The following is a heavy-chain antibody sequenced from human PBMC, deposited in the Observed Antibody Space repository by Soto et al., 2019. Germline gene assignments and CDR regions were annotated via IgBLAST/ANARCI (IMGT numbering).Heavy chain of an antibody. CDR1: GFTFSSYS. CDR3: ARDYYGDPVYYGMDV. J-gene: IGHJ6*02. CDR2: ISSSSSYI. D-gene: IGHD4-17*01. V-gene: IGHV3-21*01. Sequence: GGSLRLSCAASGFTFSSYSMNWVRQAPGKGLEWVSSISSSSSYIYYADSVKGRFTISRDNAKNSLYLQMNSLRAEDTAVYYCARDYYGDPVYYGMDVWGQGTKVTVSS.